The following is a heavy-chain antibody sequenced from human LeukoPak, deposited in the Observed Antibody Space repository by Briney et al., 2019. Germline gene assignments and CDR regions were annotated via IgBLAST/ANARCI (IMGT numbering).Heavy chain of an antibody. CDR3: ARGGYYGLGNDFRFDP. V-gene: IGHV4-59*01. CDR2: IHYTGST. CDR1: GGSINSYY. D-gene: IGHD3-10*01. J-gene: IGHJ5*02. Sequence: SETLSLTCSGSGGSINSYYWSWIRQPPGKGLECIGYIHYTGSTNYNPSLKSRVTISVDTSKNQFSLKLTSVTAADTAIYYCARGGYYGLGNDFRFDPWGQGTLVTVSS.